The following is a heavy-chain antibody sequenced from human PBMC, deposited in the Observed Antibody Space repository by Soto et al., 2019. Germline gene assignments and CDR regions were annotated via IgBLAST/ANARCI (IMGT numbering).Heavy chain of an antibody. CDR1: GCSISSYY. CDR2: IYYSGST. Sequence: XETLSLTCTVSGCSISSYYWSWIRQPPGKGLEWIGYIYYSGSTNYNPSLKSRVTISVDTSKNQFSLKLSSVTAADTAVYYCARGVGSYGYDYYDSSGYYYDYWGQGTLVTVSS. D-gene: IGHD3-22*01. J-gene: IGHJ4*02. CDR3: ARGVGSYGYDYYDSSGYYYDY. V-gene: IGHV4-59*01.